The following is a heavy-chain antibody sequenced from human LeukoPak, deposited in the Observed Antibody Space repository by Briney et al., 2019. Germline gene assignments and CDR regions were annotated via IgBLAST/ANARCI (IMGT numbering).Heavy chain of an antibody. D-gene: IGHD6-13*01. Sequence: SETLSLTCTVSGGSISSSSYYWGWIRQPPAKGLGWIGSIYYSGSTYYNPSLKSRVTISVDTSKNQFSLKLSSVTAADTAVYYCARVTLAGTPDYFDYWGQGTLVTVSS. J-gene: IGHJ4*02. CDR2: IYYSGST. CDR1: GGSISSSSYY. V-gene: IGHV4-39*01. CDR3: ARVTLAGTPDYFDY.